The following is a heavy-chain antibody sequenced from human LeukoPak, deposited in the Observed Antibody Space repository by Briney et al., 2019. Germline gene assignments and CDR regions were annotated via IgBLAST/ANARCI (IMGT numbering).Heavy chain of an antibody. CDR2: IYYSGST. CDR1: GGSISSSSYY. J-gene: IGHJ4*02. CDR3: ARDRRDGYNFYFDY. Sequence: KSSETLSLTCTVSGGSISSSSYYWGWIRQPPGKGLEWIGSIYYSGSTYYNPSLKSRVTISVDTSKNQFSLKLSSVTAADTAVYYCARDRRDGYNFYFDYWGQGTLVTVSS. D-gene: IGHD5-24*01. V-gene: IGHV4-39*07.